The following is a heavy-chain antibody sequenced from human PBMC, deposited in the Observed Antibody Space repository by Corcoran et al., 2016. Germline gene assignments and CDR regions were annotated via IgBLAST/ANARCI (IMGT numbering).Heavy chain of an antibody. Sequence: QVQLQESGPGLVKPSETLTLTCTVSGGSISSYYWSWIRQPPGKGLEWIGYIYYSGSTNYNPSLKSRVTISVDTSKNQFSLKLSSVTAADTAVYYCARAAGGDYYYYGMDVWGQGTTVTVSS. D-gene: IGHD3-16*01. CDR3: ARAAGGDYYYYGMDV. CDR2: IYYSGST. V-gene: IGHV4-59*01. J-gene: IGHJ6*02. CDR1: GGSISSYY.